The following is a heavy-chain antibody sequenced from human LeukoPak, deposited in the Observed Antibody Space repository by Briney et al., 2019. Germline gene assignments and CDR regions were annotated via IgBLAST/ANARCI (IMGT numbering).Heavy chain of an antibody. D-gene: IGHD5-24*01. CDR3: ARDGYISLEFDY. Sequence: GGSLRLSCAASGFIFSSYGMSWVRQAPGEGLEWISGITGITYSSYYADSVRGRFTISRDNAKNSLYLQMNSLRAEDTAVYYCARDGYISLEFDYWGQGTLVTVSS. CDR2: ITGITYSS. J-gene: IGHJ4*02. CDR1: GFIFSSYG. V-gene: IGHV3-23*01.